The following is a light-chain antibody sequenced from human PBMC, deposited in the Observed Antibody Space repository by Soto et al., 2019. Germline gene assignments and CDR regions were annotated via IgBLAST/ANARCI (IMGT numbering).Light chain of an antibody. CDR1: QTVRDN. V-gene: IGKV3-15*01. CDR3: QQRSNWPPYT. J-gene: IGKJ2*01. Sequence: EIVMTHSPATLSVSPGDRATLSCRASQTVRDNLAWYQQKPGQAPRLLIYGASTRATGIPARFSGSGSGTEFTLTIDSLQSEDFAVYYCQQRSNWPPYTFGQGTKLEIK. CDR2: GAS.